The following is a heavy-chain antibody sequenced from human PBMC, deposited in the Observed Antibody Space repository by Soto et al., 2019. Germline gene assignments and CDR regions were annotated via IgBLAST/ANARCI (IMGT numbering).Heavy chain of an antibody. Sequence: GGSLRLSCAASGFTFSSYAMSWVRQAPGKGLEWVSAISGSGGSTYYADSVKGRFTISRDNSKNTLYLQMNSQRAEDTAVYYCAKDVSRIGWYGAPWFDTWGQGTLVTVSS. CDR2: ISGSGGST. CDR3: AKDVSRIGWYGAPWFDT. D-gene: IGHD6-19*01. J-gene: IGHJ5*02. V-gene: IGHV3-23*01. CDR1: GFTFSSYA.